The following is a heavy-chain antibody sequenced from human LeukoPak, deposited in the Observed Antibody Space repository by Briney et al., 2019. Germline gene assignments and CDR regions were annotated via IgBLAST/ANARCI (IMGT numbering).Heavy chain of an antibody. Sequence: SETLSLTCTVSGGSISSSSYLWGWLRQPPGKGLEWIGSISYSGSTYYNPSLKSRVIISVDTSKNQFSLRLTSVTAADTAVYYCARGLGHFDYWGQGTLVTVSS. D-gene: IGHD3/OR15-3a*01. CDR2: ISYSGST. CDR3: ARGLGHFDY. J-gene: IGHJ4*02. V-gene: IGHV4-39*01. CDR1: GGSISSSSYL.